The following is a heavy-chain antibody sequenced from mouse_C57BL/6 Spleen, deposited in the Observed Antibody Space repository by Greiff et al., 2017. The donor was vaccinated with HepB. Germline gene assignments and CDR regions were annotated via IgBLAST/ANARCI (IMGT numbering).Heavy chain of an antibody. J-gene: IGHJ2*01. V-gene: IGHV3-1*01. CDR3: ARGPTTLYFDY. CDR2: ISYSGST. CDR1: GYSITSGYD. D-gene: IGHD1-1*01. Sequence: VQLKESGPGMVKPSQSLSLTCTVPGYSITSGYDWHWIRHFPGNKLEWMGYISYSGSTNYNPSLKSRISITHDTSKNHFFLKLNSVTTEDTATYYCARGPTTLYFDYWGQGTTLTVSS.